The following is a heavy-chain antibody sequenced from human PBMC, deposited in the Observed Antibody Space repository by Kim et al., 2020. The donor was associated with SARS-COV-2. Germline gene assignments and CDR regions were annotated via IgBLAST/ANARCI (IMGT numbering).Heavy chain of an antibody. Sequence: STDYTPSLKSRVTISVDTSKNQFSLKLSSVTAADTAVYYCARSRGAVRHWGQGTLVTVSS. D-gene: IGHD6-19*01. CDR2: ST. CDR3: ARSRGAVRH. J-gene: IGHJ4*02. V-gene: IGHV4-31*02.